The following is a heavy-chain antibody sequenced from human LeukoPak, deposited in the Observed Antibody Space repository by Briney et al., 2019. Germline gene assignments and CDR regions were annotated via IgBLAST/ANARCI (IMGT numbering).Heavy chain of an antibody. CDR3: ARYYYDSSGYYYPVDY. CDR1: GGSISSTSSY. J-gene: IGHJ4*02. Sequence: SETLSLTCTVSGGSISSTSSYWGCIRQPPGKGLEWIGSIYYSGTTYYNPSLKSRVTISVETSKNQFSLRLSSVTAADTAVYYCARYYYDSSGYYYPVDYWGQGTLVTVSS. CDR2: IYYSGTT. D-gene: IGHD3-22*01. V-gene: IGHV4-39*01.